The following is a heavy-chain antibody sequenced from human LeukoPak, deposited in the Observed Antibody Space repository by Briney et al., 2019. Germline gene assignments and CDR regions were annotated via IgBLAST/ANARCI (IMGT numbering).Heavy chain of an antibody. V-gene: IGHV3-9*01. CDR1: GFSFNDYA. J-gene: IGHJ4*02. Sequence: GGSLSLSCAASGFSFNDYAMHWVRQAPGKGLEWVSSISWNSGNRDYVDSVMGRFTISRDNAKNSLYLQVNSLTAEDTAVYYCARAGVDTSGYYYQGFDYWGQGTLVTVSS. CDR3: ARAGVDTSGYYYQGFDY. CDR2: ISWNSGNR. D-gene: IGHD3-3*01.